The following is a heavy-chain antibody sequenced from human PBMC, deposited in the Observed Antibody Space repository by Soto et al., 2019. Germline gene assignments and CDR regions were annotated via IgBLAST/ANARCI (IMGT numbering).Heavy chain of an antibody. CDR3: AMSAGYGGAFDV. D-gene: IGHD1-1*01. Sequence: EKQLVESGGALVQPGGSLRLSCVVSGFTFSIYALTWVRQAPGKGLEWVSLITNNGDTTFFGDSVKGRFTISRDNSKSTLYLQLANLRAEDTAVYYCAMSAGYGGAFDVWGQGTVVTVSS. CDR1: GFTFSIYA. CDR2: ITNNGDTT. V-gene: IGHV3-23*04. J-gene: IGHJ3*01.